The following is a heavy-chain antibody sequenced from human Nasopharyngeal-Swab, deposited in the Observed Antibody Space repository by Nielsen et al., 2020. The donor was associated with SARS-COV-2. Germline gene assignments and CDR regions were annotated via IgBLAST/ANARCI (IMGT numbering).Heavy chain of an antibody. D-gene: IGHD6-19*01. J-gene: IGHJ4*02. CDR3: ARDTSGSIAVADY. V-gene: IGHV1-18*01. CDR1: GYTFTSYG. Sequence: ASVKVSCKASGYTFTSYGISWVRQAPGQGLEWMGWISAYNGNTNYAQKLQGRVTMTTNTSISTAYMELSSLRSEDTAVYYCARDTSGSIAVADYWGQGTMVTVSS. CDR2: ISAYNGNT.